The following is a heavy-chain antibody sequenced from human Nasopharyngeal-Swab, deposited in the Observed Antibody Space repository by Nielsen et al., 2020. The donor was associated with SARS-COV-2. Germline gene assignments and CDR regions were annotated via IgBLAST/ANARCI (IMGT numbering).Heavy chain of an antibody. CDR1: GFAFRTHS. V-gene: IGHV3-21*01. J-gene: IGHJ4*02. CDR2: ISSTGNYI. D-gene: IGHD3-16*01. Sequence: GGSLTLSCAASGFAFRTHSMHWVRHAPGRGLEWVSFISSTGNYIYYADSVKGRFTISRDNAKKSLHLQMDSLRVEDTAVYYCARSEYYFDYWGQGSLVTVSS. CDR3: ARSEYYFDY.